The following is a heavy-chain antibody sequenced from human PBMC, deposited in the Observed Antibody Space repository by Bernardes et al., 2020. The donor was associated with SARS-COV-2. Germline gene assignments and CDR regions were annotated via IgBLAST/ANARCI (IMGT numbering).Heavy chain of an antibody. Sequence: GGSLRLSCAASGFTFDDYAMHWVRQAPGKGLEWVSLISGDGGSTYYADSVKGRFTISRDNSKNSLYLQMNSLRTEDTALYYCAKDAQLWLLVPYYYYGMDVWGQGTTVTVSS. D-gene: IGHD5-18*01. J-gene: IGHJ6*02. V-gene: IGHV3-43*02. CDR2: ISGDGGST. CDR1: GFTFDDYA. CDR3: AKDAQLWLLVPYYYYGMDV.